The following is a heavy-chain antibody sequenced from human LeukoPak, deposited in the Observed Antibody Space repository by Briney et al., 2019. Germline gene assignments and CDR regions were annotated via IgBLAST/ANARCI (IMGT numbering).Heavy chain of an antibody. CDR3: ARGPYGSGSYPYYFDY. V-gene: IGHV1-69*04. D-gene: IGHD3-10*01. CDR1: GGTFSSYA. Sequence: ASVKVSCKASGGTFSSYAISWVRQAPGQGLEWMGRIIPILGIANYAQKFQGRVTITVDKSTSTAYMELSSLRSEDTAVYYCARGPYGSGSYPYYFDYWGQGTLVTVSS. CDR2: IIPILGIA. J-gene: IGHJ4*02.